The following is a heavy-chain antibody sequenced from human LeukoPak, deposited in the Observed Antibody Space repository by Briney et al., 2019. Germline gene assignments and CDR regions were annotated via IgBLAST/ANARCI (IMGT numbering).Heavy chain of an antibody. CDR3: ARDNFDY. V-gene: IGHV3-7*01. CDR2: IKQDGSEK. J-gene: IGHJ4*02. Sequence: GGSLRLSCAASGFDFSTYAINWVRQAPGKGLEWVANIKQDGSEKYYVDSVKGRFTISRDNAKNSLYLQMNSQRAEDTAVYYCARDNFDYWGQGTLVTVSS. CDR1: GFDFSTYA.